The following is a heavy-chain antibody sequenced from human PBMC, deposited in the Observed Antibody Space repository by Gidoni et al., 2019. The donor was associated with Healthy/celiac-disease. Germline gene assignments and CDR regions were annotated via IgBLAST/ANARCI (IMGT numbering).Heavy chain of an antibody. CDR1: GFTFSSYA. Sequence: EVQLLESGGGLVQPGGSLRLSCAASGFTFSSYAMSWVRQAPGKGLEWVSAISGSGGSTYYADSVKGRFTISRDNSKNTLYLQMNSLRAEDTAVYYCAKDGYYYDSSGSSPHLVWGQGTLVTVSS. D-gene: IGHD3-22*01. CDR3: AKDGYYYDSSGSSPHLV. J-gene: IGHJ4*02. V-gene: IGHV3-23*01. CDR2: ISGSGGST.